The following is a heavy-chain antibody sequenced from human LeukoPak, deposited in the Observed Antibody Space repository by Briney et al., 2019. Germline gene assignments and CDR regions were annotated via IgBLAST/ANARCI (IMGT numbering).Heavy chain of an antibody. Sequence: GGSLRLSCAVSGFTFSSYWMHWVRQAPGKGLVWVSRINSDGSSTSYADSVKGRFTISRDNAKNTLYLQMNSLRAEDTAVYYCARGYYDSSGYSPDYWGQGTLVTASS. V-gene: IGHV3-74*01. CDR2: INSDGSST. CDR1: GFTFSSYW. J-gene: IGHJ4*02. D-gene: IGHD3-22*01. CDR3: ARGYYDSSGYSPDY.